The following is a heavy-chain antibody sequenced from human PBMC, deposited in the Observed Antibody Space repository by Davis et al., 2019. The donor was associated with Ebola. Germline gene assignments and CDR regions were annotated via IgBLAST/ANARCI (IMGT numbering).Heavy chain of an antibody. D-gene: IGHD4-17*01. CDR2: ISGNGYGT. V-gene: IGHV3-20*04. J-gene: IGHJ3*02. Sequence: GESLKISCAASGFTFDDHAMSWVRQAPGKALEWVSLISGNGYGTEYGDSVKGRFTISRDSSMNTVYLQMSSLRAEDTAVYYCARAEDDYGEYPDALDIWGQGTVVTVSS. CDR3: ARAEDDYGEYPDALDI. CDR1: GFTFDDHA.